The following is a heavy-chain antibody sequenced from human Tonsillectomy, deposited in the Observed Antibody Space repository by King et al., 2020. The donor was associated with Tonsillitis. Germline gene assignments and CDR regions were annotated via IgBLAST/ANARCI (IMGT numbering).Heavy chain of an antibody. J-gene: IGHJ5*02. CDR1: GGSISNYY. D-gene: IGHD3-22*01. Sequence: QLQESGPGLVKPPETLSLTCTVSGGSISNYYWSWIRQPPGKGLEWIGYIYYSVTTNYNPSLKSRVTISVDTSKNQFSLKLSSVTAADTAIYYCARHAYDSSGYFWFDPWGQGTLVTVSS. CDR2: IYYSVTT. V-gene: IGHV4-59*08. CDR3: ARHAYDSSGYFWFDP.